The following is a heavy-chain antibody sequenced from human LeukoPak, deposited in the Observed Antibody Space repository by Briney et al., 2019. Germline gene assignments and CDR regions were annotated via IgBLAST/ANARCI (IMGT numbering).Heavy chain of an antibody. Sequence: SETLSLTCSVSGDSVSSTYWSWVRQPPGKGLEWIAYGHHSERSNYNPSLKSRVTISVDTSKNQFSLKLSSVTAADTAVYYCARGRTVTKGYYFQHWGQGTLVTVSS. V-gene: IGHV4-59*02. CDR1: GDSVSSTY. CDR3: ARGRTVTKGYYFQH. J-gene: IGHJ1*01. CDR2: GHHSERS. D-gene: IGHD4-17*01.